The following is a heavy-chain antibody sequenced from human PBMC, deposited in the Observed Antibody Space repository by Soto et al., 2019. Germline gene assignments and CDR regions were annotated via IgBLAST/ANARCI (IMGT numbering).Heavy chain of an antibody. Sequence: QVHLVQSGAVVENPGASVKVSCNASGYTFTNFGINWVRQAPGQGLEWMGWITPYNGNANYPQKHQDRLTITTDTSTNTAYLELRSLRYDDTAVYFCARARMFSGAHHDYWGQGARVTVSS. CDR3: ARARMFSGAHHDY. J-gene: IGHJ4*02. V-gene: IGHV1-18*04. CDR2: ITPYNGNA. CDR1: GYTFTNFG. D-gene: IGHD1-26*01.